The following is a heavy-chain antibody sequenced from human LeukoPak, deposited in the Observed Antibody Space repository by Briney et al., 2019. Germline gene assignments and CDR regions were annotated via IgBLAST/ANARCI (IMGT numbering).Heavy chain of an antibody. Sequence: GESLKIFCNGSGYSFTSYWNGWVRQMPGKGLEWMGIIYPGDSDTRYSPSFQGQVTISADKSISTAYLQWSSLKASDTAMYYCARFRTISWYKWFDPWGQGTLVTVSS. CDR2: IYPGDSDT. D-gene: IGHD6-13*01. V-gene: IGHV5-51*01. J-gene: IGHJ5*02. CDR3: ARFRTISWYKWFDP. CDR1: GYSFTSYW.